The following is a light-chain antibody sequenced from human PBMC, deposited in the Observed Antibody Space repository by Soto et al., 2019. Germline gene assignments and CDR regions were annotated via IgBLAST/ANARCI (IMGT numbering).Light chain of an antibody. CDR1: QSISGY. V-gene: IGKV1-39*01. J-gene: IGKJ4*01. CDR2: TAS. Sequence: DIQMTQSPSSLSASVGDRVTITCRASQSISGYLNWYQQKPGKAPKLLIYTASSLQSGVPSRFSGSGSGTDFTLTISSLQPEDFATYYCQQSYSTRRTFGGGTNLEIK. CDR3: QQSYSTRRT.